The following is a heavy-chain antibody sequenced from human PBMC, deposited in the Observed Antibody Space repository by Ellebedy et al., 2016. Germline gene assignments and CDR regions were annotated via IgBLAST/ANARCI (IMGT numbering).Heavy chain of an antibody. CDR1: GFTFSSYA. Sequence: GGSLRLSCAASGFTFSSYAITWARQAPGTGLEWVSGISGNGDTTDYADSVTGRFTISRDNAKNSLYLQMNSLRAADTAVYYCATRGELVGTHYFDDWGQGTLVTVSS. CDR3: ATRGELVGTHYFDD. CDR2: ISGNGDTT. J-gene: IGHJ4*02. V-gene: IGHV3-23*01. D-gene: IGHD1/OR15-1a*01.